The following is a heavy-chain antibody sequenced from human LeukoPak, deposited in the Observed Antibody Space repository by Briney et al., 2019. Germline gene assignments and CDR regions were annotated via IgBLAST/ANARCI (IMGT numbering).Heavy chain of an antibody. Sequence: GASVKVSCKVSGGTFRSYAITWVRQAPGQGLEWLGGIIPKFGTAIYAQKFQGRLTITADESTSTAYLELSSLSSEDTAICYCARDRPGRYCTSTSCFIASPFDPWGQGTLVTVSS. CDR1: GGTFRSYA. D-gene: IGHD2-2*01. V-gene: IGHV1-69*13. J-gene: IGHJ5*02. CDR3: ARDRPGRYCTSTSCFIASPFDP. CDR2: IIPKFGTA.